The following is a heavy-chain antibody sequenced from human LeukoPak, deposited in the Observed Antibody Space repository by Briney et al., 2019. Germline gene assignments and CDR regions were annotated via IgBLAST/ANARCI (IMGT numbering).Heavy chain of an antibody. V-gene: IGHV3-9*01. CDR3: AIGESSWYWGDGMDV. CDR2: ISWNSGSI. CDR1: GFTFDDYA. D-gene: IGHD6-13*01. Sequence: PGGSLRLSCAASGFTFDDYAMHWVRQAPGKGLEWVSGISWNSGSIGYADSVKGRFTISRDNAKNSLYLQMNSLRAEDTALYYCAIGESSWYWGDGMDVWGQGTTVTVSS. J-gene: IGHJ6*02.